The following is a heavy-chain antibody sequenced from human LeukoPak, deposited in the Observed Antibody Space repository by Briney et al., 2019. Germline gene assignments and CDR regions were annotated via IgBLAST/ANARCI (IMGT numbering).Heavy chain of an antibody. D-gene: IGHD2-15*01. CDR3: ARAISGGSPITASDY. V-gene: IGHV1-2*02. Sequence: ASVKVSCKASGYTFTGYYMHWVRQAPGQGLEWMGWINPNSDFTNFAQNFQGRVTMTSDTSISTAYMELSRLRSDDTYVYYCARAISGGSPITASDYWGQGTLVTVSS. CDR2: INPNSDFT. CDR1: GYTFTGYY. J-gene: IGHJ4*02.